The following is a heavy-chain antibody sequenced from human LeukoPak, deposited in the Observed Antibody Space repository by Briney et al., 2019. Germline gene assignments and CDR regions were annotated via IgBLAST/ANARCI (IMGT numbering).Heavy chain of an antibody. CDR2: ISGSGGST. V-gene: IGHV3-23*01. D-gene: IGHD5-12*01. Sequence: GGSLRLSCAASGFTFRSYAMQWVRQAPGQGLEWVSAISGSGGSTYYADSVKGRFTISRDNSKNTLYLQLNSLRAEDTAIYYCAKKSATGGGHFDYWGQGTLVTVSS. CDR1: GFTFRSYA. CDR3: AKKSATGGGHFDY. J-gene: IGHJ4*02.